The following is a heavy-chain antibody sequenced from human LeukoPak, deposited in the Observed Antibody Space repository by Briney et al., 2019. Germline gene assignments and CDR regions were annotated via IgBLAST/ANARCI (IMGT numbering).Heavy chain of an antibody. CDR1: GFTFRSYS. CDR2: ISSSSSYI. Sequence: GGSLRLSCAASGFTFRSYSMNWVRQAPGKGLEWVSSISSSSSYIYYADSVKGRFTISRDNAKNSLYLQMNSLRAEDTAVYYCARDFPYSSGPVDYWGQGTLVTVSS. CDR3: ARDFPYSSGPVDY. V-gene: IGHV3-21*01. J-gene: IGHJ4*02. D-gene: IGHD6-19*01.